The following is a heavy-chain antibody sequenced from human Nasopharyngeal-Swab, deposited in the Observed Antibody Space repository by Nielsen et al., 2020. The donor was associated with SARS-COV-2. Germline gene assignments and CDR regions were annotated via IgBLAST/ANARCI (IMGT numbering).Heavy chain of an antibody. Sequence: KVSCKGSGYSFTSYWIGWVRQMPGKGLEWMGIIYPGDSDTRYSPSFQGQVTISADKSISTAYLQWSSLKASDTAMNYCARQSPSILWGEAFDIWGQGTMVTVSS. V-gene: IGHV5-51*01. CDR2: IYPGDSDT. CDR3: ARQSPSILWGEAFDI. CDR1: GYSFTSYW. J-gene: IGHJ3*02. D-gene: IGHD3-9*01.